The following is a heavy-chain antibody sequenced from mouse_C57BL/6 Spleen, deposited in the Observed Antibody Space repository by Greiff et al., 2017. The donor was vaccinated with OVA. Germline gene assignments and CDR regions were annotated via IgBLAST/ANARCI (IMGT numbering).Heavy chain of an antibody. CDR2: IYPRSGNT. Sequence: VQGVESGAELARPGASVKLSCKASGYTFTSYGISWVKQRTGQGLEWIGEIYPRSGNTYYNEKFKGKATLTADKSSSTAYMELRSLTSEDSAVYFCARFYDGFYYFDYWGQGTTLTVSS. D-gene: IGHD2-3*01. V-gene: IGHV1-81*01. CDR3: ARFYDGFYYFDY. J-gene: IGHJ2*01. CDR1: GYTFTSYG.